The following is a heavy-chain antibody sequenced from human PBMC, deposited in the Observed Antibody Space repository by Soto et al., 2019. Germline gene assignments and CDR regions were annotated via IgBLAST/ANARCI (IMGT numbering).Heavy chain of an antibody. CDR2: IYNSGST. D-gene: IGHD3-10*01. V-gene: IGHV4-31*01. CDR1: GGSISTGGYY. Sequence: QVQLQESGPGLVKPSQTLSLTRNVSGGSISTGGYYWRWIRQHPGKGLEWIGYIYNSGSTYYNPSLKSPVTISTDTSKNQFSLKLSSVTASDTAVYYCARFHIYGSGSYVDFWGQGTLVTVSS. CDR3: ARFHIYGSGSYVDF. J-gene: IGHJ4*02.